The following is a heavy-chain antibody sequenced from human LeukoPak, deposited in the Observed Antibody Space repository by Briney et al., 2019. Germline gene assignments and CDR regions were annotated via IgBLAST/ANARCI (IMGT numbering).Heavy chain of an antibody. CDR3: ANQGRVPDSFDI. D-gene: IGHD3-10*01. Sequence: SETLSLTCSVSGGSIGSYYWSWIRQPAGKGLEWIGRIYTSGSTNYNPSLKSRAIISVDESKNQFSLRLSSVTAADTAVYYCANQGRVPDSFDIWGQGTTVTVSS. CDR1: GGSIGSYY. J-gene: IGHJ3*02. CDR2: IYTSGST. V-gene: IGHV4-4*07.